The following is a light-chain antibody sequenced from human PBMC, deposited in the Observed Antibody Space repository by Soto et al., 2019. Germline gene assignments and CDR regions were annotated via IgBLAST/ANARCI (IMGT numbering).Light chain of an antibody. V-gene: IGLV2-11*01. CDR1: DSDIGGYDY. Sequence: QSALTQPRSVSGSPGQSVTISCTGTDSDIGGYDYDSWYQQHPGRAPKLLIYDVTERPSGVPDRFSGSKSGNTASLTISGLEAEDEADYHCCSYATTYSLIFGGGTQLTVL. CDR2: DVT. CDR3: CSYATTYSLI. J-gene: IGLJ2*01.